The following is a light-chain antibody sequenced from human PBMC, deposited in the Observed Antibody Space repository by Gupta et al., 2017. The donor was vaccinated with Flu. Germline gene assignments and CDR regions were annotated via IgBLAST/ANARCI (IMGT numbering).Light chain of an antibody. CDR1: SPNNDKST. J-gene: IGLJ3*02. CDR2: STH. CDR3: AAWEDDLSVVM. V-gene: IGLV1-44*01. Sequence: RVLISCSGRSPNNDKSTVQWYKQLPATAPQPLIYSTHQRPPAVLARLFCCTSCISASPVISGLHSEDEAAYYCAAWEDDLSVVMFGGGTKLTVL.